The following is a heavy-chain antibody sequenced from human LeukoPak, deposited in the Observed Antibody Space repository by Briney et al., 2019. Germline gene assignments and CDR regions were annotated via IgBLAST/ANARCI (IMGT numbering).Heavy chain of an antibody. CDR2: ISGSGGST. CDR1: GFTFTNYW. Sequence: PGGSLRLSCAASGFTFTNYWMSWVRQAPGKGLEWVSAISGSGGSTYYADSVKGRFTISRDNSKNTLYLQMNSLRAEDTAVYYCAKYSSGWYPPPDVWGKGTTVIISS. J-gene: IGHJ6*04. CDR3: AKYSSGWYPPPDV. V-gene: IGHV3-23*01. D-gene: IGHD6-19*01.